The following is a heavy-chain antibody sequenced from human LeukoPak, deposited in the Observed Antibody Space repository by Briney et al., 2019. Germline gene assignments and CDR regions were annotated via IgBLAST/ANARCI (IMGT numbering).Heavy chain of an antibody. J-gene: IGHJ6*03. CDR2: IYTSGST. CDR3: AREGCGGDCYYYYYYMDV. Sequence: SETLSLTCTVSGGSVSDYYWSWIRQPAGKGLEWIGRIYTSGSTNYNPSLKSRVTMSVDTSKNQFSLKLSSVTAADTAVYYCAREGCGGDCYYYYYYMDVWGKGTTVTVSS. D-gene: IGHD2-21*02. V-gene: IGHV4-4*07. CDR1: GGSVSDYY.